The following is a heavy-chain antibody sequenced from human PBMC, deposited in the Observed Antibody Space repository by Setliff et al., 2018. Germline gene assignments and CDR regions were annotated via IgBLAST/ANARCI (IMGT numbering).Heavy chain of an antibody. V-gene: IGHV3-48*01. CDR2: ISSSSSTI. J-gene: IGHJ3*02. CDR3: ARGTGNPGLGYAFDI. D-gene: IGHD6-19*01. Sequence: GGSLSLSCAASGFTFSSYSMNWVRQAPGKGLEWVSYISSSSSTIYYADSVKGRFTISRDNAKNSLYLQMNSLRAEDTAVYYCARGTGNPGLGYAFDIWGQGTMVTVSS. CDR1: GFTFSSYS.